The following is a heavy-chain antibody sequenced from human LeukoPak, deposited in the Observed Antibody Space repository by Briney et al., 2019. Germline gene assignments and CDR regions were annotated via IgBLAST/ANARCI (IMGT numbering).Heavy chain of an antibody. J-gene: IGHJ5*02. CDR1: GFTFDDYA. CDR2: ISWNSGSI. D-gene: IGHD3-9*01. CDR3: AKSQDHDILTGRNWFDP. V-gene: IGHV3-9*01. Sequence: GGSLRLSCAASGFTFDDYAMHWVRQAPGKGLEWVSGISWNSGSIGYADSVKGRFTISRDNAKNSLYLQMNSLRAEDTALYYCAKSQDHDILTGRNWFDPWGQGTLVTVSS.